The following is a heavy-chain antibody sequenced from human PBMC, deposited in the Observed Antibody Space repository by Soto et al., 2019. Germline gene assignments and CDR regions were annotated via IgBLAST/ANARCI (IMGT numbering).Heavy chain of an antibody. CDR3: ARGNYDILTGYYRGDFDY. V-gene: IGHV4-30-2*01. J-gene: IGHJ4*02. D-gene: IGHD3-9*01. CDR2: IYHSGST. CDR1: GGSISSGGYS. Sequence: SETLSLTCAVSGGSISSGGYSWSWIRQPPGKGLEWIGEIYHSGSTNYNPSLKSRVTISVDKSKNQFSLKLSSVTAADTAVYYCARGNYDILTGYYRGDFDYWGQGTLVTVSS.